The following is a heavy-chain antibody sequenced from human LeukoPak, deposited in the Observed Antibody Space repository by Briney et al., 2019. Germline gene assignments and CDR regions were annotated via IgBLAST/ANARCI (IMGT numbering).Heavy chain of an antibody. Sequence: GGSLRPSCAASGFTFSSYVMHWVRQAPGKGLEWVAVISYDGSNKYYADSVKGRFTISRDNSKNTLYLQMNSLRAEDTAVYYCARQSSGFDYWGQGTLVTVSS. CDR1: GFTFSSYV. V-gene: IGHV3-30-3*01. D-gene: IGHD1-26*01. CDR2: ISYDGSNK. CDR3: ARQSSGFDY. J-gene: IGHJ4*02.